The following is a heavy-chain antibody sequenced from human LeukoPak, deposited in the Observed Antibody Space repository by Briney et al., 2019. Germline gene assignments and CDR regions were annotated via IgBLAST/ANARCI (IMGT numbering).Heavy chain of an antibody. Sequence: SQTLSLTCVISGDSVSSNSACWNWIRQSPSRGLEWLGRTYYRSKWKNDYAVSVKSRITINPDTSKNQLSLQLKSVTPADTAVYYCTRGGGGAEAAFDYWGQGTLVTVSS. D-gene: IGHD6-19*01. V-gene: IGHV6-1*01. CDR3: TRGGGGAEAAFDY. CDR1: GDSVSSNSAC. J-gene: IGHJ4*02. CDR2: TYYRSKWKN.